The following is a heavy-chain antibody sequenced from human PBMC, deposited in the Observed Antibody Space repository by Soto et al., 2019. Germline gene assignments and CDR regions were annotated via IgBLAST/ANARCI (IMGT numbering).Heavy chain of an antibody. J-gene: IGHJ6*02. CDR3: NRGQGAPIGDYYDHGMDV. Sequence: GGSLRLSCAASGFNFSGSAIHWVRQASGKGLECVGRIRSRANNYATSSAASVKGRFKFSRDDSKNTAYLQMSTLKTEDTAVYYCNRGQGAPIGDYYDHGMDVWGQGTTVTVSS. V-gene: IGHV3-73*01. CDR2: IRSRANNYAT. D-gene: IGHD2-2*02. CDR1: GFNFSGSA.